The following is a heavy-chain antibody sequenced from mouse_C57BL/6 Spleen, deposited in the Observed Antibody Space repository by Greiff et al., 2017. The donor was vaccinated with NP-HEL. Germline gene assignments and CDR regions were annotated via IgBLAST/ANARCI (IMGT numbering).Heavy chain of an antibody. V-gene: IGHV1-7*01. CDR3: ARSYDGYLFAY. Sequence: VQGVESGAELAKPGASVKLSCKASGYTFTSYWMHWVKQRPGQGLEWIGYINPSSGYTKYNQKFKDKATLTADKSSSTAYMQLSSLTYEDSAVYYCARSYDGYLFAYWGQGTLVTVSA. CDR2: INPSSGYT. CDR1: GYTFTSYW. J-gene: IGHJ3*01. D-gene: IGHD2-3*01.